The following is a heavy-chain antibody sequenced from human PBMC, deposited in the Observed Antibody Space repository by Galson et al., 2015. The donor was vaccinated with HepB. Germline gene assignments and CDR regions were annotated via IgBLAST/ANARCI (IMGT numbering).Heavy chain of an antibody. D-gene: IGHD1-14*01. CDR3: ARERDPGMGDY. CDR1: GGPIRRSTYY. CDR2: IYYSGST. V-gene: IGHV4-39*07. Sequence: QVQLQESGPGLVKPSETLSLTCTVSGGPIRRSTYYWSWIRQTPGKRLEWIGNIYYSGSTNYSPSLKSRVTISVDMSKNQFSLKLSYVTAADTAVYYCARERDPGMGDYWGQGTLVTVSS. J-gene: IGHJ4*02.